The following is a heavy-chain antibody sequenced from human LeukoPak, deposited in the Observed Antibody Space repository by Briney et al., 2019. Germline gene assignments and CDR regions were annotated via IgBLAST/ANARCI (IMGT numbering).Heavy chain of an antibody. CDR1: GFTFSSYA. J-gene: IGHJ4*02. V-gene: IGHV3-30*04. CDR3: ASGDTTDY. D-gene: IGHD2-21*01. Sequence: GGSLRLSCAASGFTFSSYAMHWVRQAPGKGLEWVAVISYDGSNKYYADPVKGRFTISRDNSKNTLYLQMNSLRAEDTAVYYCASGDTTDYWGQGTLVTVSS. CDR2: ISYDGSNK.